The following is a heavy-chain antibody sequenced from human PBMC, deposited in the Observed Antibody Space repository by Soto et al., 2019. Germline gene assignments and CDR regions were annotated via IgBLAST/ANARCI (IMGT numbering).Heavy chain of an antibody. D-gene: IGHD2-15*01. J-gene: IGHJ4*02. CDR1: GGSISSNNW. CDR3: VRGMGVASGGPLEY. Sequence: PSETLSLTCADSGGSISSNNWWSWVRQPPGKGLEWIGEIYPSGNTKYNPSLKSRVTISVDKSKNQFSLKVNSVTAADTAVYYCVRGMGVASGGPLEYWGQGTLVTVSS. V-gene: IGHV4-4*02. CDR2: IYPSGNT.